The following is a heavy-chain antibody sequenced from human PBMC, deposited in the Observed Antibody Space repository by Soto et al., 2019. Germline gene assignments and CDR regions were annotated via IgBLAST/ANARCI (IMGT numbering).Heavy chain of an antibody. V-gene: IGHV1-24*01. CDR3: GPRLRFLEWSQFDY. Sequence: QVQLVQSGAEVKKPGASVKVSCKVSGYTLTELSMHWVRQAPGKGLEWMGGFDPEDGETIYAQKFQGRVTMTEDTSTDTAYMELSSMRSEDTAVYYFGPRLRFLEWSQFDYWGQGTLVTVSS. D-gene: IGHD3-3*01. J-gene: IGHJ4*02. CDR2: FDPEDGET. CDR1: GYTLTELS.